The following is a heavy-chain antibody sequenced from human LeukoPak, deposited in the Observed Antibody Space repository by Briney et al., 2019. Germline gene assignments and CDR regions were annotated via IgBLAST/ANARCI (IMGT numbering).Heavy chain of an antibody. D-gene: IGHD3-10*02. CDR1: GFTFSSYE. CDR3: AELGITKIGGV. V-gene: IGHV3-48*03. Sequence: GGSLRLSCAASGFTFSSYEMNWVRQAPGKGLEWVSYISSSGSTIYYADSVKGRFTISRDNVKNSLYLQMNSLRAEDTAVYYCAELGITKIGGVWGKGTTVTISS. CDR2: ISSSGSTI. J-gene: IGHJ6*04.